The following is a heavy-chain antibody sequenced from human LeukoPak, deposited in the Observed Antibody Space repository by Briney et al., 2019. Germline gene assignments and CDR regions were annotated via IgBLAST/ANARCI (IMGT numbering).Heavy chain of an antibody. CDR1: GGSISSGGYY. D-gene: IGHD6-13*01. V-gene: IGHV4-31*03. CDR3: ASGVAAAPRHWFDP. J-gene: IGHJ5*02. Sequence: SQTLSLTCTVSGGSISSGGYYWSWIRQHPGKGLEWIGYIYYSGSTYYNPSLKSRVTISVDTSKNQFSLKLSSVTAADTAVYYCASGVAAAPRHWFDPWGQGTLVTVSS. CDR2: IYYSGST.